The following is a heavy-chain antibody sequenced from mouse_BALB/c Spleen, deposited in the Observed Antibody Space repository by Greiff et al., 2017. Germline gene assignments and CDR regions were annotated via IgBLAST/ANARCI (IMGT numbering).Heavy chain of an antibody. CDR2: ISSGSSTI. CDR1: GFTFSSFG. Sequence: EVNVVESGGGLVQPGGSRKLSCAASGFTFSSFGMHWVRQAPEKGLEWVAYISSGSSTIYYADTVKGRFTISRDNPKNTLFLQMTSLRSEDTAMYYCARGGYYGNSYAMDYWGQGTSVTVSS. D-gene: IGHD2-1*01. CDR3: ARGGYYGNSYAMDY. V-gene: IGHV5-17*02. J-gene: IGHJ4*01.